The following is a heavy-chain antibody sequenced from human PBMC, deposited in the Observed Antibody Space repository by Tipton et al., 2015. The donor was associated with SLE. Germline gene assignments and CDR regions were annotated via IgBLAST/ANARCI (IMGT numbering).Heavy chain of an antibody. D-gene: IGHD1-26*01. CDR2: IYYSGST. J-gene: IGHJ5*02. V-gene: IGHV4-39*07. CDR1: GGSISSTSYY. CDR3: ARASGKGKRGELGLGWFDP. Sequence: TLSLTCTVSGGSISSTSYYWAWIRQPPGKGLEWIGSIYYSGSTYYNPSPKSQLTISVDTSKNQFSLRLSSVTAADTAVYYCARASGKGKRGELGLGWFDPWGQGTLVTVSS.